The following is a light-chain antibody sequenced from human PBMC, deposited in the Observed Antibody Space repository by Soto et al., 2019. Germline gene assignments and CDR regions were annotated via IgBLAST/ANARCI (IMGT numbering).Light chain of an antibody. Sequence: QSALTQPRSVSGSPGQSVTISCTGTSSDVGGYNYVSWYQQHPGKAPKLVIYDVSERPSGVPDRFSGSKSGNTASLTISGLQAEDEADYYCCSYAGSYTGVFGGGTKVTVL. CDR3: CSYAGSYTGV. CDR1: SSDVGGYNY. J-gene: IGLJ3*02. CDR2: DVS. V-gene: IGLV2-11*01.